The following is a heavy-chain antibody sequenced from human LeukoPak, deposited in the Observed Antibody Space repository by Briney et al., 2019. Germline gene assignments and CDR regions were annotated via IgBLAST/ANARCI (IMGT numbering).Heavy chain of an antibody. D-gene: IGHD6-19*01. CDR1: GFTFSSYA. V-gene: IGHV3-30-3*01. J-gene: IGHJ4*02. Sequence: GGSLRLSCAXSGFTFSSYAMHWVRQAPGKGLEWVAVISYDGSNKYYADSVKGRFTISRDNSKNTLYLQMNSLRAEDTAVYYCARDWIAVAAQGGYFDYWGQGTLVTVSS. CDR3: ARDWIAVAAQGGYFDY. CDR2: ISYDGSNK.